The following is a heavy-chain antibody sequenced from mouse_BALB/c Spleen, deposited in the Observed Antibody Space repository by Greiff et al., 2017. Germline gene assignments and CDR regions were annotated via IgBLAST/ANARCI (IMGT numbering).Heavy chain of an antibody. CDR3: ARRRDRYYAMDY. CDR1: GFTFSSYG. D-gene: IGHD2-14*01. V-gene: IGHV5-6*01. Sequence: EVQLVESGGDLVKPGGSLKLSCAASGFTFSSYGMSWVRQTPDKRLEWVATISSGGSYTYYPDSVKGRFTISRDNAKNTLYLQMSSLKSEDTAMYYCARRRDRYYAMDYWGQGTSVTVSS. J-gene: IGHJ4*01. CDR2: ISSGGSYT.